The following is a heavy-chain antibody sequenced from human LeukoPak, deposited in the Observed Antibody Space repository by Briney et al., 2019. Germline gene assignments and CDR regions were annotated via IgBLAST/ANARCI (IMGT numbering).Heavy chain of an antibody. V-gene: IGHV4-59*01. CDR2: IYYSGST. J-gene: IGHJ3*02. Sequence: SETLSLTCTVSGGSISSYYWSWIRQPPGEGLEWIGYIYYSGSTNYNPSLKSRVTISVDTSKNQFSLRLSSVTAADTAVYYCATSRDAFDIWGQGTMVTVSS. CDR3: ATSRDAFDI. CDR1: GGSISSYY.